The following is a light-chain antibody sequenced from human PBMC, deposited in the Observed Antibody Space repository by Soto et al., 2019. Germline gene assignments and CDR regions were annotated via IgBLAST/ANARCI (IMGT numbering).Light chain of an antibody. Sequence: DIQMTQSPSSLSASVGDRVTITCRASQGIRDALGWYQQKTGKVPKRLIYSASSLQNGVPSRFSGSRSETVFTLTISCRQPEDFATYCCLQHSDYPFTFGRGTRLEI. J-gene: IGKJ2*01. CDR3: LQHSDYPFT. V-gene: IGKV1-17*01. CDR2: SAS. CDR1: QGIRDA.